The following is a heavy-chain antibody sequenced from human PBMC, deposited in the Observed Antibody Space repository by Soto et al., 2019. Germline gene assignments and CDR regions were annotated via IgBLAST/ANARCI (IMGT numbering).Heavy chain of an antibody. CDR3: ARETTVTYYGMDV. Sequence: EVFLVESGGGLVQPGGSLRLSCAASGFTFSGYNMNWVRQAPGKGLEWGSYISSSSSTIYYADSVKGRFTISRDNAKNSLYLQMNSLRDEDTAVYYCARETTVTYYGMDVWGQGTTVTVSS. V-gene: IGHV3-48*02. D-gene: IGHD4-4*01. J-gene: IGHJ6*02. CDR2: ISSSSSTI. CDR1: GFTFSGYN.